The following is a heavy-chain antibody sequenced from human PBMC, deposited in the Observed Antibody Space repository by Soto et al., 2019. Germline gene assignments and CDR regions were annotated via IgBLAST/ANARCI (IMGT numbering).Heavy chain of an antibody. Sequence: PGGSLRLSCAASGFTFSSYGMHWVRQAPGKGLEWVAVIWYDGSNKYYADSVKGRFTISRDNSKNTLYLQMNSLRAEDTAVYYCATGEGGGYCSGGSCLAGMDVWGQGTTVTVSS. D-gene: IGHD2-15*01. CDR1: GFTFSSYG. V-gene: IGHV3-33*01. CDR3: ATGEGGGYCSGGSCLAGMDV. CDR2: IWYDGSNK. J-gene: IGHJ6*02.